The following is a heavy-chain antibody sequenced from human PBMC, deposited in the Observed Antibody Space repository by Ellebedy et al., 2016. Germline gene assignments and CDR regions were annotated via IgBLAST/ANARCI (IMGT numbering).Heavy chain of an antibody. CDR3: AREMTTVTISWFDP. V-gene: IGHV1-46*01. D-gene: IGHD4-17*01. J-gene: IGHJ5*02. CDR1: GYTFTSYY. CDR2: INPSGGST. Sequence: ASVKVSCXASGYTFTSYYMHWVRQAPGQGLEWMGIINPSGGSTSYAQKFQGRVTMTRDTSTSTVYMELGNLTSDDTAVYYCAREMTTVTISWFDPWGQGTLVTVSS.